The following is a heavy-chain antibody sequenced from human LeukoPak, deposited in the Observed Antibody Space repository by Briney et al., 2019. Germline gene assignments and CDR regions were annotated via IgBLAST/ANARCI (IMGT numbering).Heavy chain of an antibody. J-gene: IGHJ5*02. Sequence: SETLSLTCAVYGGSFSGYYWSWLRQPPGKGMEWVGEINHSGSTNYNPSLKSRVTISVDTSKNQFSVKLSSVTAADTAVYYCARDTYYYGSGSYYNWFDPWGQGTLVTVSS. D-gene: IGHD3-10*01. CDR1: GGSFSGYY. CDR3: ARDTYYYGSGSYYNWFDP. CDR2: INHSGST. V-gene: IGHV4-34*01.